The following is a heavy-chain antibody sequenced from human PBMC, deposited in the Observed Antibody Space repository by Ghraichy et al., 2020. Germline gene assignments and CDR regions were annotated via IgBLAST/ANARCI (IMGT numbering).Heavy chain of an antibody. CDR3: ATRALY. CDR1: GFNFNTFD. CDR2: IRADGRAI. V-gene: IGHV3-48*03. Sequence: GGSLRLSCVTSGFNFNTFDMTWVRQAPGKGLEWVSYIRADGRAIYYADSVKGRFTISRDNAKNSVYLQLNSLTAEDTAVYYCATRALYWGQGTLVTGSS. J-gene: IGHJ4*02. D-gene: IGHD3-10*01.